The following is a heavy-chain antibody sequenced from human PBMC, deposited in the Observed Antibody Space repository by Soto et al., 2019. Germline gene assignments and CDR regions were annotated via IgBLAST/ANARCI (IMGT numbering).Heavy chain of an antibody. Sequence: GGSLRLSCAASGFTFSNFVMNWVRQAPGKGLEWVTVISYDGSNQYYADSVKGRFTISRDNSRNTLYLQMNSLRGEDTAVYYCARDRGSGMDVWGQGTTVTVSS. J-gene: IGHJ6*02. CDR1: GFTFSNFV. V-gene: IGHV3-30*04. CDR2: ISYDGSNQ. CDR3: ARDRGSGMDV. D-gene: IGHD3-16*01.